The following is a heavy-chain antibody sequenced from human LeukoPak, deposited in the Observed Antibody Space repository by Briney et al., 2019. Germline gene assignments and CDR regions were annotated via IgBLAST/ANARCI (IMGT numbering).Heavy chain of an antibody. CDR3: ARSGQQWLESDY. D-gene: IGHD6-19*01. V-gene: IGHV4-34*01. CDR1: GGSFSGYY. CDR2: INHSGST. J-gene: IGHJ4*02. Sequence: SETLSLTCTVYGGSFSGYYWSWIRQPPGKGLEWIGEINHSGSTNYNPSLKSRVTISVGTSKNQFSLKLSSVTAADTAVYYCARSGQQWLESDYWGQGTLVTVSS.